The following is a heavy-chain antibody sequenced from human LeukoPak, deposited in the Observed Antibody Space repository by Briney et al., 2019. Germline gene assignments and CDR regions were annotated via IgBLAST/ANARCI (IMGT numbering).Heavy chain of an antibody. CDR1: GFAFDDYA. D-gene: IGHD3-10*01. Sequence: GGSLRLSCAASGFAFDDYAMHWVRQAPGKGLEWVSLISGDGGSTYYADSVEGRFTISRDNSKNSLYLQMNSLRTEDTALYYCAKDKGGRLVRGVIIRKYYYYYYGMDVWGQGTTVTVSS. V-gene: IGHV3-43*02. CDR2: ISGDGGST. CDR3: AKDKGGRLVRGVIIRKYYYYYYGMDV. J-gene: IGHJ6*02.